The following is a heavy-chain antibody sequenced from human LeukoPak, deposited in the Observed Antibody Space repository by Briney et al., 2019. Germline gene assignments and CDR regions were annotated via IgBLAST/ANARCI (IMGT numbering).Heavy chain of an antibody. J-gene: IGHJ4*02. CDR3: ARGCRYCSSTSFYFDY. CDR1: GFTFSSYA. Sequence: PGRSLRLSCAASGFTFSSYAIHWVRQAPGKGLEWVAVISYDGSNKYYADSVKGRFTISRDNSKNTLYLQMNSLRAEDTAVYYCARGCRYCSSTSFYFDYWGQGTVVTVSS. D-gene: IGHD2-2*01. V-gene: IGHV3-30-3*01. CDR2: ISYDGSNK.